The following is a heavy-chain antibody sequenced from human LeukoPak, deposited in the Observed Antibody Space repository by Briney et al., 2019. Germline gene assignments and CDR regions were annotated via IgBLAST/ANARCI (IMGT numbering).Heavy chain of an antibody. J-gene: IGHJ4*02. CDR3: ARGIAVAATDY. D-gene: IGHD6-19*01. CDR2: IIPILGIA. Sequence: SVNVSFTASGGTFSSYAISWVRQAPGQGLEWMGRIIPILGIANYAQKFQGRVTITADKSTSTAYMELSSLRSEDTAVYYCARGIAVAATDYWGQGTLVTVSS. CDR1: GGTFSSYA. V-gene: IGHV1-69*04.